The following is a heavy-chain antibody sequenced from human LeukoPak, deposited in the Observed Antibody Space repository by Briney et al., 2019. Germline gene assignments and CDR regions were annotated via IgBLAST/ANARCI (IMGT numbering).Heavy chain of an antibody. CDR3: ARASCSGGSCRTFDS. Sequence: PGRSLRLSCAASGFTFSDYGMHWVRQAPGKGLEWVAVIWHDGSNKYYADSVKGRLTISRDNSKDTLYLQMDSLRAEDTAVYYRARASCSGGSCRTFDSWGQGTLVTVSS. CDR2: IWHDGSNK. V-gene: IGHV3-33*08. J-gene: IGHJ4*02. D-gene: IGHD2-15*01. CDR1: GFTFSDYG.